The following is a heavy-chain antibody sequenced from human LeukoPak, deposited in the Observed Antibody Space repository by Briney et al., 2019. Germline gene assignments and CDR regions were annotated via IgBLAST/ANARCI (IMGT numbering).Heavy chain of an antibody. CDR3: AKDYSYYDSSGYYGRDY. CDR2: ISGSGGST. D-gene: IGHD3-22*01. Sequence: PGGSLRLSCAASGFTFSSYAMSWVRQAPGKGLEWVSAISGSGGSTYYADSVKGRFTISRDNSKNTLYLQMNSLRAEDTAVYYCAKDYSYYDSSGYYGRDYWGQGTLVTVSS. J-gene: IGHJ4*02. V-gene: IGHV3-23*01. CDR1: GFTFSSYA.